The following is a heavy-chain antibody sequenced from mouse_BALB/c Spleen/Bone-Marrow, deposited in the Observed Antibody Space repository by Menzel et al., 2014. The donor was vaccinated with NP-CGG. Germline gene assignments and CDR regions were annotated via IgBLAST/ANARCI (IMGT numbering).Heavy chain of an antibody. CDR3: ARMGRLRRGDY. Sequence: QVQLQQSGPELVKPWASVKISCKASGYAFSSSWMNWVKQRPGQGLEWIGRIYPGDGDTNYNGKFKGKATLTADKSSSTAYMQLSSLTSVDSAVYFCARMGRLRRGDYWGQGTTLTVSS. V-gene: IGHV1-82*01. D-gene: IGHD2-4*01. CDR1: GYAFSSSW. CDR2: IYPGDGDT. J-gene: IGHJ2*01.